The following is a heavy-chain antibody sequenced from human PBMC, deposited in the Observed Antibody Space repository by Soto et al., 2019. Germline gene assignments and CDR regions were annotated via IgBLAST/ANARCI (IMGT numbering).Heavy chain of an antibody. J-gene: IGHJ4*02. CDR3: AGTRLRVFDS. CDR2: ISYNGDT. CDR1: GDSIPNYY. V-gene: IGHV4-59*12. Sequence: SETLSLTCTVSGDSIPNYYWTWIRQPPGKRLEWIGYISYNGDTNYNPSLKSRVSISVDTSKNHFSLKLRSVTAADTAMYFCAGTRLRVFDSWGRGTLVTSPQ. D-gene: IGHD5-12*01.